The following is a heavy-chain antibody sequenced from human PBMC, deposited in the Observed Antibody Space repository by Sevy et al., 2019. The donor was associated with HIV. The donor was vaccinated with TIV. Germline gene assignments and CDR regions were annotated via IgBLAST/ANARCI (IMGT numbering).Heavy chain of an antibody. D-gene: IGHD2-15*01. CDR3: ARDRGQILSSAFDY. Sequence: GGYLRLSCAASGFSFSDYRMHWVRQAPGKGLEWVAVISYDGRNNKYNADSVKGRFTISRDNSKNTLYLQMNSLRAEDTAIYYCARDRGQILSSAFDYWGHGTLVTVSS. V-gene: IGHV3-30*03. CDR2: ISYDGRNNK. J-gene: IGHJ4*01. CDR1: GFSFSDYR.